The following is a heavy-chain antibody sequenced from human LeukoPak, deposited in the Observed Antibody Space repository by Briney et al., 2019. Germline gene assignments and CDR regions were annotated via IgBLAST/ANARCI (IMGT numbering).Heavy chain of an antibody. CDR3: ARVNGVATIGNDY. V-gene: IGHV3-53*01. Sequence: GGSLRLSCAASGFTVSSNYMSWVRQAPGKGLEWVSVIYSGGSTYYADSVKGRFTISRDNSKNTLYLQMNSLRAEDTAVYYCARVNGVATIGNDYWGQGTLVTVSS. CDR2: IYSGGST. D-gene: IGHD5-24*01. J-gene: IGHJ4*02. CDR1: GFTVSSNY.